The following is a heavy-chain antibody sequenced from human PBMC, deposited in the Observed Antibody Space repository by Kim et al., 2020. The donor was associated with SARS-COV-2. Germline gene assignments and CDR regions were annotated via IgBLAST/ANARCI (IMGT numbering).Heavy chain of an antibody. Sequence: WYNDYAVPVKSRITINPDTSKNQFSLQLNSVTPEDTAVYYCARLEEGFDYWGQGTLVTVSS. D-gene: IGHD3-3*01. CDR3: ARLEEGFDY. CDR2: WYN. J-gene: IGHJ4*02. V-gene: IGHV6-1*01.